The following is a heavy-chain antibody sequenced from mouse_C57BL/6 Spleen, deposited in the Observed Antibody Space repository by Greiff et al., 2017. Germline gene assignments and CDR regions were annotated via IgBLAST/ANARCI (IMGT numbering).Heavy chain of an antibody. Sequence: EVKLMESGGGLVQPGGSMKLSCVASGFTFSNYWMTWVRQSPEKGLEWVAQIRLKSDNYSTHYALSVQGRFSISSDDYKSSVYLQRNNLRDEDTGIYYCTGWANWGFAYWGQGTLVTVSA. CDR3: TGWANWGFAY. J-gene: IGHJ3*01. V-gene: IGHV6-3*01. CDR2: IRLKSDNYST. D-gene: IGHD4-1*01. CDR1: GFTFSNYW.